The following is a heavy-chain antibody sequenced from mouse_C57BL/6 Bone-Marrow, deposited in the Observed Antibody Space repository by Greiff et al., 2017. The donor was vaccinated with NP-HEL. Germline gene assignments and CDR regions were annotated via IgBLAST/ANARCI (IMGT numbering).Heavy chain of an antibody. CDR2: INPNNGGT. CDR1: GYTFTDYY. Sequence: VQLQQSGPELVKPGASVKISCKASGYTFTDYYMNWVKQSHGQSLEWIGDINPNNGGTSYNQKFKGKATLTVDKSSSTAYMQLRSLTSEDSAVSYCERVRADYGLPYYFDYWGQGTTLTVSS. V-gene: IGHV1-26*01. D-gene: IGHD1-1*01. CDR3: ERVRADYGLPYYFDY. J-gene: IGHJ2*01.